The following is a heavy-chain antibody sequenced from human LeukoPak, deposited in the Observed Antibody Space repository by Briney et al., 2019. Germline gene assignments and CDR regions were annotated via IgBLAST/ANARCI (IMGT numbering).Heavy chain of an antibody. D-gene: IGHD6-13*01. J-gene: IGHJ4*02. V-gene: IGHV3-23*01. CDR3: AKQLAGIAAAGEDY. CDR1: GFTFSSYA. Sequence: GGSLRLSCAASGFTFSSYAMSWVRQAPGMGLEWVSAISGSGGSTYYADSVKGRFTISRDNSKNTLYLQMNSLRAEDTAVYYCAKQLAGIAAAGEDYWGQGTLVTVSS. CDR2: ISGSGGST.